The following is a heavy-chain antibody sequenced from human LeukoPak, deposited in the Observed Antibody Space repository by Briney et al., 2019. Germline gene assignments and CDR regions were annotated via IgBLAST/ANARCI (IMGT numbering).Heavy chain of an antibody. D-gene: IGHD3-22*01. CDR3: TRDLAVVPGPRMDV. CDR1: GFSFSSYY. CDR2: INPDGSER. V-gene: IGHV3-7*03. Sequence: PGGSPRLSCAASGFSFSSYYMSWVRQAPGKGLEWVALINPDGSERYYVDSVKGRFTISRDNARNSLYLQMDSLRDDDTAMYFCTRDLAVVPGPRMDVWGQGTTVTVSS. J-gene: IGHJ6*02.